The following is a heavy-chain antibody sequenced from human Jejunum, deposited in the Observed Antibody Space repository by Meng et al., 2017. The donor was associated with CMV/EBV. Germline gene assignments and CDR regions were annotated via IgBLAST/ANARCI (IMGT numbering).Heavy chain of an antibody. CDR1: GFSPSTSGEG. D-gene: IGHD1-26*01. Sequence: QSTLKESGPTLVKPTQTLTLTCSFSGFSPSTSGEGVGWIRQPPGKALEWLALIYRGDDKRYSPSLNSRLTIAKDTSKNEVVLTLTNMGPIDTGTYYCAHFVGGYYPSRPDYWGQGTPVTVSS. CDR2: IYRGDDK. J-gene: IGHJ4*02. V-gene: IGHV2-5*02. CDR3: AHFVGGYYPSRPDY.